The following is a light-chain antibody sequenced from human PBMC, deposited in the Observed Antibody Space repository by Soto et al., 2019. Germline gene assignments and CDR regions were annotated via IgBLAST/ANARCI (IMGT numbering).Light chain of an antibody. CDR3: QHHNSYSQT. J-gene: IGKJ1*01. Sequence: DIQMTQSPPTLSASVGDRVTITCRASQRIRHYLAWYQQKPGKAHKLLIYGASTLQSGVPSRFSGSGSGTEFTLTISSLQPDDFGTYFCQHHNSYSQTFGQGTKVEIK. CDR2: GAS. V-gene: IGKV1-5*01. CDR1: QRIRHY.